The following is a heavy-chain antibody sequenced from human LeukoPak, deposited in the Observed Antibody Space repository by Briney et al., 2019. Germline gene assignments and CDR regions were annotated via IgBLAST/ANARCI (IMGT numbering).Heavy chain of an antibody. CDR2: IRYDGSNK. D-gene: IGHD3-10*01. Sequence: GGSLRLSCAASGFTFSSYGMHWVRQAPGKGLEWVAFIRYDGSNKFYTDSVKGRFTISRDNSKNTLYLQMNSLRAEDTAVYYCAKDLYGSGSYQVRLFDYWGQGTLVTVSS. CDR3: AKDLYGSGSYQVRLFDY. CDR1: GFTFSSYG. J-gene: IGHJ4*02. V-gene: IGHV3-30*02.